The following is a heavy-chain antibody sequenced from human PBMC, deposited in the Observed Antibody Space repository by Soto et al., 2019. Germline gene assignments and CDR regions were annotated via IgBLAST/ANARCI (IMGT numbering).Heavy chain of an antibody. Sequence: ASVKVSCKASGYTFTSYYMHWVRQAPGQGLEWMGIINPSGGSTSYAQKFQGRVTMTRDTSTSTVYMELSSLRSEDTAVYYCAKDTYGGHDALEIWGQGTMVTVSS. J-gene: IGHJ3*02. CDR3: AKDTYGGHDALEI. CDR1: GYTFTSYY. V-gene: IGHV1-46*01. D-gene: IGHD3-10*01. CDR2: INPSGGST.